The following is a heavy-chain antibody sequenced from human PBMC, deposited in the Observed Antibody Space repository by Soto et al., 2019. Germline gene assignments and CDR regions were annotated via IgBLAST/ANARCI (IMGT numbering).Heavy chain of an antibody. CDR1: GFSLSTSGVG. CDR3: AHSAYGSGSYLPYYYYGMDV. CDR2: IYWDDEK. D-gene: IGHD3-10*01. V-gene: IGHV2-5*02. Sequence: QITLKESGPTLVKPTQTLTLTCTFSGFSLSTSGVGVGWIRQPPGKALEWLALIYWDDEKRYSPSLKSRLTITTDNSKNQVVLTITNRDPVDTATYYCAHSAYGSGSYLPYYYYGMDVWGQGTTVTVSS. J-gene: IGHJ6*02.